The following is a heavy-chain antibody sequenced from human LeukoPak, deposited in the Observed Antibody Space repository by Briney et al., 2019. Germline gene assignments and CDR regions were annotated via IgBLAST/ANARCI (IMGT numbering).Heavy chain of an antibody. D-gene: IGHD1-1*01. V-gene: IGHV3-30*18. CDR3: AKVGTRDWYYFDY. Sequence: GGSLRLSCAASGFTFSNYGMHWVRQAPGKGLEWVAVISYDGSNKYYADSVKGRFTISRDNSKNTLYLQMNSLRAEDTAVYYCAKVGTRDWYYFDYWGQGTLVTVSS. CDR2: ISYDGSNK. J-gene: IGHJ4*02. CDR1: GFTFSNYG.